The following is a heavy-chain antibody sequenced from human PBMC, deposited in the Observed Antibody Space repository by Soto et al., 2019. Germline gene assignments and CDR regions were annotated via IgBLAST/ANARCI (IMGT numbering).Heavy chain of an antibody. CDR1: RVAFSKFI. CDR3: AKVRYSSPMGYYYGMDV. Sequence: QAQLEQSGGEVKKPGSSVKVSCKASRVAFSKFIVTWVRQAPGLGLEWVGGIIPIFGTANYAQKFQGRVTITADESKTTSYMEVNNLRSEDTAVYYCAKVRYSSPMGYYYGMDVWGQGTTVTLSS. V-gene: IGHV1-69*01. J-gene: IGHJ6*02. D-gene: IGHD6-19*01. CDR2: IIPIFGTA.